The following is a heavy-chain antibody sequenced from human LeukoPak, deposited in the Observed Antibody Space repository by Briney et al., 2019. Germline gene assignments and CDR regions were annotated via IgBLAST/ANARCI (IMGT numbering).Heavy chain of an antibody. V-gene: IGHV4-59*01. CDR3: ASVYDSSGYSP. CDR1: GGSISSYY. Sequence: TPSETLSLTCTVSGGSISSYYGSWIRQPPGKGLEWIGYIYYSGSTNYNPSLKSRVTISVDTSKNQFSLKLSSVTVADTAVYYCASVYDSSGYSPWGQGTLVTVSS. CDR2: IYYSGST. D-gene: IGHD3-22*01. J-gene: IGHJ5*02.